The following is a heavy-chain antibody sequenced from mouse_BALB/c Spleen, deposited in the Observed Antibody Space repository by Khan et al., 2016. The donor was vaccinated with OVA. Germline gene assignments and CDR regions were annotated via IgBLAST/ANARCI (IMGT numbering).Heavy chain of an antibody. D-gene: IGHD2-3*01. CDR3: TSDGSRYNYAMDY. Sequence: EVELVESGPGLVKPSQSLSLTCTVTGYSITSDYAWNWIRQFPGNKLEWMGYINYSGSTNYNPALKSRISITRDTSKNPFFLQVNSVTTEDTATYYCTSDGSRYNYAMDYWGQGTSVTVSS. CDR2: INYSGST. V-gene: IGHV3-2*02. CDR1: GYSITSDYA. J-gene: IGHJ4*01.